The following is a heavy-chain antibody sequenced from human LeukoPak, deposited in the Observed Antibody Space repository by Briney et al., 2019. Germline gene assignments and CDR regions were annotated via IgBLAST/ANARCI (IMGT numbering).Heavy chain of an antibody. CDR1: GFTVSSNH. CDR3: AREEGTPYFDY. J-gene: IGHJ4*02. Sequence: GGSLRLSCAASGFTVSSNHMNWVRQAPGEGLQGVSYISSSGSTIYYADSVKGRSTISRDNAKNSLYLQMNSLRAEDTAVYYCAREEGTPYFDYWGQGTLVTVSS. V-gene: IGHV3-48*03. CDR2: ISSSGSTI. D-gene: IGHD3-10*01.